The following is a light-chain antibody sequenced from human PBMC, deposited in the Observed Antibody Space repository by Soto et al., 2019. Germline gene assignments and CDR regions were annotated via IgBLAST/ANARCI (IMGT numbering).Light chain of an antibody. CDR3: SSYTRSSHVV. CDR1: SSDVGGYNY. Sequence: QSALTQPASVSGSPGQSITISCPGTSSDVGGYNYVSWYQQHPGKAPKLMIYDVSNRPSGVSNRFSGSKSGNTASLTISGLQAEDEADYYCSSYTRSSHVVFGGGTQLTVL. J-gene: IGLJ2*01. CDR2: DVS. V-gene: IGLV2-14*01.